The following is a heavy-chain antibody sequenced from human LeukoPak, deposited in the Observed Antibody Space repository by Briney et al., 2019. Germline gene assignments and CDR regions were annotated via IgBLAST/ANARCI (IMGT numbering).Heavy chain of an antibody. J-gene: IGHJ4*02. Sequence: SETLSLTCTVSYGSISDISYYWGWVRQPPGKGLEWIGSIYYSGRTYYNSSLKSRVTISVDTSKNQFSLKVTSVTAADTAVYYCASAYYDILGGHFDYWGQGTLVTVSS. D-gene: IGHD3-9*01. CDR1: YGSISDISYY. V-gene: IGHV4-39*07. CDR2: IYYSGRT. CDR3: ASAYYDILGGHFDY.